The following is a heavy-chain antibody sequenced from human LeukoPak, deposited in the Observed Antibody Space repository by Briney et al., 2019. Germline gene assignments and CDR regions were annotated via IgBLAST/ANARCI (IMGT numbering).Heavy chain of an antibody. D-gene: IGHD5-12*01. CDR2: ITGDGAGT. J-gene: IGHJ6*02. CDR3: IKGRVATVGGAKYAMDV. Sequence: SGGSLRLSCAASGFIFDDYAMHWVRQAPGKGLEWVSLITGDGAGTYYEDSVRGRFTISRDNSKNSLYLITNSLRTEDTALYYCIKGRVATVGGAKYAMDVWGQGTTVTVSS. CDR1: GFIFDDYA. V-gene: IGHV3-43*02.